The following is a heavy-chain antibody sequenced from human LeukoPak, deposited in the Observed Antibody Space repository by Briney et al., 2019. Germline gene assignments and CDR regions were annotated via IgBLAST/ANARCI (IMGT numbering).Heavy chain of an antibody. CDR3: ARYVFDLRAFDI. CDR2: IYYSGST. CDR1: GGSISSYY. V-gene: IGHV4-59*01. J-gene: IGHJ3*02. D-gene: IGHD3-16*01. Sequence: PSETLSLTCTVSGGSISSYYWSWIRQPPGKGLGWIGYIYYSGSTNYNPSLKSRVTISVDTSKNQFSLKLSSVTAADTAVYYCARYVFDLRAFDIWGQGTMVTVSS.